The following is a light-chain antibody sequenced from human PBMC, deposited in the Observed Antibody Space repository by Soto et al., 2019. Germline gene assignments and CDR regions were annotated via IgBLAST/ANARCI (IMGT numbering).Light chain of an antibody. Sequence: QSVLTQPASVSGSPGQSITISCTGTSSDVGGYNYVSWYQQHPGKAPKLMIYEVSNRPSRVSNRFSGSKSGNTASLTISGRQAEDEADYYCSSYTSSSTLVFGTGTKVTV. J-gene: IGLJ1*01. CDR3: SSYTSSSTLV. V-gene: IGLV2-14*01. CDR1: SSDVGGYNY. CDR2: EVS.